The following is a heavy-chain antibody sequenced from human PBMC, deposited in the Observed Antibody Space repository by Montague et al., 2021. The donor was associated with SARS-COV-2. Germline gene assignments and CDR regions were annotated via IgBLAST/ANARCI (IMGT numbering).Heavy chain of an antibody. D-gene: IGHD3-10*01. Sequence: SETLSLTCAVHGGSFSTYSWNWIRQPPGKGLEWIGEIHHGGSTNYNPSLKSRVTISADTSKNQFSLKLTSVAAADTAAYYCARLGDGVVPSPILGVGPYYSYDCSAVWGKGTTVTVSS. V-gene: IGHV4-34*01. J-gene: IGHJ6*03. CDR1: GGSFSTYS. CDR2: IHHGGST. CDR3: ARLGDGVVPSPILGVGPYYSYDCSAV.